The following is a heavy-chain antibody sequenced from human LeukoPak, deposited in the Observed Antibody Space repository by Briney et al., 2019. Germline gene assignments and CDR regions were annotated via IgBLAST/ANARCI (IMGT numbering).Heavy chain of an antibody. D-gene: IGHD6-13*01. CDR1: GFTVSSYG. Sequence: GGSLRLSCAASGFTVSSYGMTWVRQAPGKGLERVSAFSATDGSAQYAESVRGRFTISRDNSKNSLYLQMNSLRDEDTAVYFCAKARIAAAGTGAFDVWGQGTMVTVSS. J-gene: IGHJ3*01. V-gene: IGHV3-23*01. CDR3: AKARIAAAGTGAFDV. CDR2: FSATDGSA.